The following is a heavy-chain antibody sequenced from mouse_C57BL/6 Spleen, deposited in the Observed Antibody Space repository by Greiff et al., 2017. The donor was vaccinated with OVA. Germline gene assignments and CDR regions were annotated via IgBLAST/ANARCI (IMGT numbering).Heavy chain of an antibody. V-gene: IGHV5-6*02. J-gene: IGHJ4*01. Sequence: DVMLVESGGDLVKPGGSLKLSCAASGFTFSSYGMSWVRQTPDKRLEWVATISSGGSYTYYPDSVKGRFTISRDNAKNTLYLQMSSLKSEDTAMYYCARHGDSAYAMDYWGQGTSVTVSS. CDR2: ISSGGSYT. D-gene: IGHD2-12*01. CDR1: GFTFSSYG. CDR3: ARHGDSAYAMDY.